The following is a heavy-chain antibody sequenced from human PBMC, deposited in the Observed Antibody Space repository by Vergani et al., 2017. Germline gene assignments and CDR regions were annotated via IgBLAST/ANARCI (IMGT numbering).Heavy chain of an antibody. D-gene: IGHD6-6*01. CDR1: GFTFSSYG. J-gene: IGHJ4*02. Sequence: QVQLVESGGGVVQPGRSLRLSCAASGFTFSSYGMHWVRQAPGKGLEWVAVIWYDGSNKYYADSVKGRFTISRDNSKNTLYLQMNSLRADDTAVYYCASLLEYSSSSPGWGQGTLVTVSS. CDR2: IWYDGSNK. CDR3: ASLLEYSSSSPG. V-gene: IGHV3-33*01.